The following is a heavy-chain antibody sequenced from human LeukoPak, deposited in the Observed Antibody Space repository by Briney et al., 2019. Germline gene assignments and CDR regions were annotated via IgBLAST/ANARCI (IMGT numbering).Heavy chain of an antibody. D-gene: IGHD2-2*01. J-gene: IGHJ4*02. CDR1: GFTFSSDA. V-gene: IGHV3-23*01. CDR2: ISGSGGST. CDR3: AKDRVGYCSSTSCLWPVDY. Sequence: PGGSLRLSCAASGFTFSSDAMSWFRQAPGKGLEWVSAISGSGGSTYYADSVKGRFTISRDNSKNTLYLQMNSLRAEDTAVYYCAKDRVGYCSSTSCLWPVDYWGQGTLVTVSS.